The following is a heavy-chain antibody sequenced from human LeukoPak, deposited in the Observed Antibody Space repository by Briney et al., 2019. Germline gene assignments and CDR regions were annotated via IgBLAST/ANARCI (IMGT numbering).Heavy chain of an antibody. CDR2: IYTSGST. V-gene: IGHV4-4*07. D-gene: IGHD2-15*01. CDR3: ARGYCSGGSCYSYYYYNYMDV. CDR1: GGSISSYY. J-gene: IGHJ6*03. Sequence: SESLSFTCTVSGGSISSYYWSWIRQPAGKGLEWIGRIYTSGSTNYNPSLKSRVTISVDTSKNQFSLKLSSVTAADTAVYYCARGYCSGGSCYSYYYYNYMDVWGKGTTVTVSS.